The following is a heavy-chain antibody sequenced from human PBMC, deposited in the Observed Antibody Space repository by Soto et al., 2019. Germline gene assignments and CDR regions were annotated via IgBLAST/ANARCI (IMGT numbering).Heavy chain of an antibody. CDR3: ARGGDGYNFSPGIDY. CDR2: IIPIFGTA. D-gene: IGHD5-12*01. Sequence: GASVKVSCKASGGTFSSYAISWVRQAPGQGLEWMGGIIPIFGTANYAQKFQGRVTITADESTSTAYMELSSLRSEDTAVYYCARGGDGYNFSPGIDYWGQGTLVTVS. CDR1: GGTFSSYA. J-gene: IGHJ4*02. V-gene: IGHV1-69*13.